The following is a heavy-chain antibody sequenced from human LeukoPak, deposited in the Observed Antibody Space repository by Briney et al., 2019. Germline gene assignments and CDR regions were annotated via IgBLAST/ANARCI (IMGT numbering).Heavy chain of an antibody. CDR3: ARSERYNSGWYFYFDY. Sequence: KPSETLSLTCTDSVCSISTYYWSWIRQPPGKGLEWIGYIYYSGSTNYNPSLKSRVTISVDTSKNQFSLNLSSVTAADTAVYYCARSERYNSGWYFYFDYWGQGTLVTVSS. V-gene: IGHV4-59*01. J-gene: IGHJ4*02. CDR1: VCSISTYY. D-gene: IGHD6-19*01. CDR2: IYYSGST.